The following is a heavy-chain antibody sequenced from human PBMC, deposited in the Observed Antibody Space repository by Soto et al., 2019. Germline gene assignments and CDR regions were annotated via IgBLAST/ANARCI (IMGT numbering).Heavy chain of an antibody. CDR3: ARYRYCSGGSCYYYNGMDV. J-gene: IGHJ6*02. CDR2: IIPIFGTA. D-gene: IGHD2-15*01. V-gene: IGHV1-69*12. Sequence: QVQLAQSGAEVKKPGSSVKVSCKASGGTFSSYAITWVRQAPGQGLEWMGGIIPIFGTADYAQNFQGRVTITADESTSTAYMELSSLRSEDTAVYYCARYRYCSGGSCYYYNGMDVWGQGTTVTVSS. CDR1: GGTFSSYA.